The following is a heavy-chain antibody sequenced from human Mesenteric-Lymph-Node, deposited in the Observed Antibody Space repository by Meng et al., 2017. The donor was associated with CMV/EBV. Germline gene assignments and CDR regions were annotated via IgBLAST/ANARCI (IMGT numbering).Heavy chain of an antibody. CDR3: ASYRIVPAAIEGYYYYGMDV. V-gene: IGHV4-59*01. Sequence: SETLSLTCTVSGGSISSYYWSWIRQPPGKGLEWIGYIYYSGSTNYNPSLKSRVTISVDTSKNQFSLKLSSVTAADTAVYYGASYRIVPAAIEGYYYYGMDVWGQGTTVTVSS. J-gene: IGHJ6*02. CDR1: GGSISSYY. D-gene: IGHD2-2*02. CDR2: IYYSGST.